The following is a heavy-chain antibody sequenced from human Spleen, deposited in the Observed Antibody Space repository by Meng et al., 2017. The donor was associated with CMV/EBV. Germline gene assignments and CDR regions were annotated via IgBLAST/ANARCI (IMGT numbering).Heavy chain of an antibody. J-gene: IGHJ5*02. CDR1: GFTFSSYA. Sequence: GFTFSSYAMSWVRQATGKGLEWVSAISGSGGSTYYADSVKGRFTISRDNSKNTLYLQMNSLRAEDTAVYYCAKDRESGSYPTGWFDPWGQGTLVTVSS. V-gene: IGHV3-23*01. CDR2: ISGSGGST. D-gene: IGHD1-26*01. CDR3: AKDRESGSYPTGWFDP.